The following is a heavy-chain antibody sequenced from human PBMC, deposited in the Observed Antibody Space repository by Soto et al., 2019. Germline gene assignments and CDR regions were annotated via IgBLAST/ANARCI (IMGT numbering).Heavy chain of an antibody. Sequence: AGLLKPSESLSLICGVYGGSFRDYYWAWIRQPPGEGLEWSGEIDQRGSTNYSPPFKLRVTISVDTSKNQFSLKLTSVTAADTAVYFCARRVTISYYMDVWGKGTTVTVSS. CDR1: GGSFRDYY. V-gene: IGHV4-34*01. D-gene: IGHD1-1*01. CDR2: IDQRGST. J-gene: IGHJ6*03. CDR3: ARRVTISYYMDV.